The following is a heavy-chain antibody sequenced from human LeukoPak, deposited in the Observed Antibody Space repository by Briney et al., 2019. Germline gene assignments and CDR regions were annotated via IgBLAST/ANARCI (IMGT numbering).Heavy chain of an antibody. CDR3: ARDYDSSGYYYRSYGGNWFDP. J-gene: IGHJ5*02. D-gene: IGHD3-22*01. CDR2: IYYSGST. CDR1: GGSISSSSYY. V-gene: IGHV4-39*02. Sequence: SETLSLTCTVSGGSISSSSYYWGWIRQPPGKGLEWIGSIYYSGSTYYNPSLKSRVTISVDTSKNQFSLKLSSVTAADTAVYYCARDYDSSGYYYRSYGGNWFDPWGQGTLVTVSS.